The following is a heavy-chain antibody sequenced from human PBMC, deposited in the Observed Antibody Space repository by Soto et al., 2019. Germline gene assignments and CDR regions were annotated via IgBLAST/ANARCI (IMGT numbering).Heavy chain of an antibody. CDR2: ISGSGGST. V-gene: IGHV3-23*01. Sequence: GGSLRLSCAASGFTFSSYAMSWVRQAPGKGLEWVSAISGSGGSTYYADSVKGRFTISRDNSKNTLYLQMNSLRAEDTAVYYCAKDGYGDYVIDLGGMDVWGQGTTVTVYS. CDR1: GFTFSSYA. J-gene: IGHJ6*02. CDR3: AKDGYGDYVIDLGGMDV. D-gene: IGHD4-17*01.